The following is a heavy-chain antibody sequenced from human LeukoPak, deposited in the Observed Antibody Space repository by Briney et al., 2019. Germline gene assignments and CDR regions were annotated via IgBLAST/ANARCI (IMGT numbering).Heavy chain of an antibody. D-gene: IGHD6-13*01. CDR2: IYHSGST. CDR3: ARSLQHSSSWYWFDP. Sequence: PSETLSVTCTVSGGSVTRYYWSWIRQPPGKGLEWIGYIYHSGSTFYNPSLKSRVTISIDTSKNQFSLKLSSVTAADTAVYYCARSLQHSSSWYWFDPWGQGTLVTVSS. V-gene: IGHV4-59*02. J-gene: IGHJ5*02. CDR1: GGSVTRYY.